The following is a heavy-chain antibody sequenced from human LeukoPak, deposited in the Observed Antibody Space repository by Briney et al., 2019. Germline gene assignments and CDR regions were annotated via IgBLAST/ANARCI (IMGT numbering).Heavy chain of an antibody. V-gene: IGHV1-69*05. D-gene: IGHD1-26*01. J-gene: IGHJ4*02. CDR3: ARVRSGSYSRYYFDY. Sequence: SVKVSCKASGGTFSSYAISWVRQAPGQGLERMGGIIPIFGTANYAQKFQGRVTITTDVSTSTAYMELSSLRSEDTAVYYCARVRSGSYSRYYFDYWGQGTLVTVSS. CDR2: IIPIFGTA. CDR1: GGTFSSYA.